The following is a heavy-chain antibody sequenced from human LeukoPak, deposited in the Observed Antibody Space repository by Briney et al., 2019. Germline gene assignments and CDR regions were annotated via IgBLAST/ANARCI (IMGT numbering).Heavy chain of an antibody. J-gene: IGHJ4*02. V-gene: IGHV4-30-2*01. Sequence: PSETLSLTCTVSGGSISSGGYYWSWIRQPPGKGLEWIGYIYHSGSTYYNPSLKSRVTMSVDRSKNQFSLKLSSVTAADTVVYYCARELDPAYCGGDCYSAGYFDYWGQGTLVTVSS. D-gene: IGHD2-21*01. CDR2: IYHSGST. CDR1: GGSISSGGYY. CDR3: ARELDPAYCGGDCYSAGYFDY.